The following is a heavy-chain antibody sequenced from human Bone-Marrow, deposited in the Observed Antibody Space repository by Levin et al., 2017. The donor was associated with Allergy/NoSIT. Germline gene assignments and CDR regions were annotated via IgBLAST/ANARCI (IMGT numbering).Heavy chain of an antibody. CDR3: ARDDCTNGVCTNRYYYYGMDV. D-gene: IGHD2-8*01. V-gene: IGHV3-33*01. J-gene: IGHJ6*02. CDR2: IWYDGSNK. Sequence: GGSLRLSCAASGFTFSSYGMHWVRQAPGKGLEWVAVIWYDGSNKYYADSVKGRFTISRDNSKNTLYLQMNSLRAEDTAVYYCARDDCTNGVCTNRYYYYGMDVWGQGTTVTVSS. CDR1: GFTFSSYG.